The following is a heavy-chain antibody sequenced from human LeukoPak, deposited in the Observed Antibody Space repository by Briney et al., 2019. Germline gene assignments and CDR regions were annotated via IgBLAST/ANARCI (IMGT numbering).Heavy chain of an antibody. J-gene: IGHJ6*02. CDR3: AREGSIAVAGTHYYGMDV. CDR1: GFTFSSYA. CDR2: ISGSGGST. D-gene: IGHD6-19*01. V-gene: IGHV3-23*01. Sequence: GGSLRLSCAASGFTFSSYAMSWVRQAPGKGLEWVSAISGSGGSTYYADSVKGRFTISRDNSKNTLYLQMNSLRAEDTAVYYCAREGSIAVAGTHYYGMDVWGQGTTVTVSS.